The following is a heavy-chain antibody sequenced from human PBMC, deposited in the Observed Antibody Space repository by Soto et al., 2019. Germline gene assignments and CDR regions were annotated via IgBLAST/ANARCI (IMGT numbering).Heavy chain of an antibody. CDR3: VRRAGGAVVWYYDL. J-gene: IGHJ2*01. CDR2: VSGRGGSA. CDR1: GFIFNNYA. V-gene: IGHV3-23*01. Sequence: EVQLLESGGGLVQRGGSLRLSCAASGFIFNNYAMTWVRQAPGKGLEWVARVSGRGGSAYYADSVKGRLTISRDNSNNTLYLQMTNVRGKDMAVYYCVRRAGGAVVWYYDLWGRGTLVSVFS. D-gene: IGHD2-21*01.